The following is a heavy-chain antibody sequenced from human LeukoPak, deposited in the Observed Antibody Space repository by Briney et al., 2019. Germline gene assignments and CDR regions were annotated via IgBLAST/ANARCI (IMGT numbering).Heavy chain of an antibody. V-gene: IGHV1-8*03. J-gene: IGHJ4*02. CDR1: GYTFTSYA. CDR3: ARAVTTHNFDY. D-gene: IGHD4-17*01. CDR2: MNPNSGNT. Sequence: ASVKVSCKASGYTFTSYAMNWVRQATGQGLEWMGWMNPNSGNTGYAQKFQGRVTITRNTSISTAYMELSSLRSEDTAVYYCARAVTTHNFDYWGQGTLVTVSS.